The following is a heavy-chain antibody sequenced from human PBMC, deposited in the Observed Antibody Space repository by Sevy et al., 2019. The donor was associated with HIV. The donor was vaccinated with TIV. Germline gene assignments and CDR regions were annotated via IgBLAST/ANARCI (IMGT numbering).Heavy chain of an antibody. J-gene: IGHJ4*02. CDR3: AKVPWGGTYFSGAEN. V-gene: IGHV3-30*18. Sequence: GGSLRLSCVASGFTFSKYGMHWVRQAPGKGLEWVVVISYDGGNKYYADSVKGRFTISRDSSKNTLYLQMNSLRAEDTAVYYCAKVPWGGTYFSGAENWGQGTLVTVSS. D-gene: IGHD1-26*01. CDR2: ISYDGGNK. CDR1: GFTFSKYG.